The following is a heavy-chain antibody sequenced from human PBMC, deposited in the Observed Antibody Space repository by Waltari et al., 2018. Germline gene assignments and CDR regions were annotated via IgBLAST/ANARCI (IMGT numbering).Heavy chain of an antibody. CDR1: EYTFASSY. V-gene: IGHV1-46*01. CDR2: INPSGGST. J-gene: IGHJ6*02. CDR3: ATDTGALWMDV. D-gene: IGHD2-21*01. Sequence: QVQLVQSGAEVKKPGASVKISCKTSEYTFASSYVHWVRQAPGHGLEWMGIINPSGGSTIYAQRFQGRVTMTRYTSTSTVYMELSSLKSEDTAVYYCATDTGALWMDVWGQGTTVTVSS.